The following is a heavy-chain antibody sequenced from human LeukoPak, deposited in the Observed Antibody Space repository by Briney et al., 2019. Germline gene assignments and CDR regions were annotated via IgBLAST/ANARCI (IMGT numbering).Heavy chain of an antibody. CDR1: GYTCTGYY. CDR2: INPNSGGT. V-gene: IGHV1-2*02. D-gene: IGHD3-3*01. Sequence: ASVKVSCKASGYTCTGYYMHWVRQAPGQGLEWMGWINPNSGGTNYAQKFQGRVTMTRDTSISTAYMELSRLRSDDTAVYYCARARRITIFGVATRYYFDYWGQGTLVTVSS. J-gene: IGHJ4*02. CDR3: ARARRITIFGVATRYYFDY.